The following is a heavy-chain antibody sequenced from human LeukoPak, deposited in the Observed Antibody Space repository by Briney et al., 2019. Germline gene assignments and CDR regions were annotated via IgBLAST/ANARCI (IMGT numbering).Heavy chain of an antibody. V-gene: IGHV3-53*01. CDR3: AIEGGYRYGRYYYGMDV. CDR2: IYSGGST. Sequence: PGGSLRLSCAASGFTVSSNYMSWVRQAPGKGLEWVSVIYSGGSTYYADSVKGRFTISRDNSKNTLYLQMNSLRAEDTAVYYCAIEGGYRYGRYYYGMDVWGQGTTVTVSS. J-gene: IGHJ6*02. CDR1: GFTVSSNY. D-gene: IGHD5-18*01.